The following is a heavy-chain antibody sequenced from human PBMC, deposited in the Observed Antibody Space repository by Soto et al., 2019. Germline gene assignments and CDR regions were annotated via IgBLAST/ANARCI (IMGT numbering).Heavy chain of an antibody. CDR1: GFTFSSYA. D-gene: IGHD3-22*01. V-gene: IGHV3-23*01. CDR3: ATTLRVVGPSLYYYYYGMDV. CDR2: ISGSGGST. Sequence: GGSLRLSCAASGFTFSSYAMSWVRQAPGKGLEWVSAISGSGGSTYYADSVKGRFTISRDNSKNTLYLQMNSLRAEDTDVYYCATTLRVVGPSLYYYYYGMDVWGQGTPVTVSS. J-gene: IGHJ6*02.